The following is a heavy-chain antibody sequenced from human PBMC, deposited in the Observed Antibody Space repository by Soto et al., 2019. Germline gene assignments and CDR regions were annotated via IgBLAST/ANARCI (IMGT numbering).Heavy chain of an antibody. J-gene: IGHJ6*02. CDR1: GLTFSYVW. Sequence: VGSLRLSCAASGLTFSYVWMTCVRQAPGKGLEWVGRLKSKTDGGTTDYAAPVKGRFTISRDDSQNTLYLQMNSLKTEDTAVYYCATGVGYYDQYGMDVWGQGTTVTVSS. V-gene: IGHV3-15*01. CDR3: ATGVGYYDQYGMDV. D-gene: IGHD3-22*01. CDR2: LKSKTDGGTT.